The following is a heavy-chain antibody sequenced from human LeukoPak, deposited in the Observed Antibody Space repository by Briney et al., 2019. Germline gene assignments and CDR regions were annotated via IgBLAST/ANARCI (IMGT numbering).Heavy chain of an antibody. CDR3: ARGTTDIVATIYYYYYYMDV. CDR2: INHSGST. J-gene: IGHJ6*03. V-gene: IGHV4-34*01. CDR1: GGSFSGYY. D-gene: IGHD5-12*01. Sequence: PSETLSLTCAVYGGSFSGYYWSWIRQPPGKGLEWIGEINHSGSTNYNPSLKSRVTISVDTSKNQFSLKLSSVTAADTAVYYCARGTTDIVATIYYYYYYMDVWGKGTTVTVSS.